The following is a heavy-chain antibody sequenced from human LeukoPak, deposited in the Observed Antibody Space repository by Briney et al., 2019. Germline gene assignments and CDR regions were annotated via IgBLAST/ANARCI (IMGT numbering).Heavy chain of an antibody. CDR3: ARDLSYYYDSSGYYY. J-gene: IGHJ4*02. CDR2: IIPIFGTA. Sequence: VASVKVSCKASGGTFSSYAISWVRQAPGQGLEWMGGIIPIFGTANYAQKFQGRVTITADESTSTAYMELSSLRSEDTAVYYCARDLSYYYDSSGYYYWGQGTLVTVSS. D-gene: IGHD3-22*01. CDR1: GGTFSSYA. V-gene: IGHV1-69*01.